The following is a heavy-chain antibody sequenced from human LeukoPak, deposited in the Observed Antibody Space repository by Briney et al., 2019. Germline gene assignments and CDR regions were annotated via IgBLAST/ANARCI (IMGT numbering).Heavy chain of an antibody. CDR2: ISGSGGST. CDR1: GFTFSSYA. J-gene: IGHJ4*02. Sequence: GRSLRLSCAASGFTFSSYAMSWVRQAPGKGLEWVSSISGSGGSTYYADSVKGRFTISRDNSKNTLYLQMNSLRAEDTAVYYCAKDHYSNYGPYYFDYWGQGTLVTVSS. D-gene: IGHD4-11*01. V-gene: IGHV3-23*01. CDR3: AKDHYSNYGPYYFDY.